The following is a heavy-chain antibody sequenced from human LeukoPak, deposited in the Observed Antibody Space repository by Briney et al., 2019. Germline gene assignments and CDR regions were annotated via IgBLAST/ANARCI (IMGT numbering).Heavy chain of an antibody. Sequence: GGSLRLSCAASGFTFSNYAMHWVRQAPGKGLEWVAVISYDGSNKYYADSVKGRFTISRDNSKNTLYLQMNSLRAEDTAVYYCARNPERFGELLPGYWGQGTLVTVSS. D-gene: IGHD3-10*01. V-gene: IGHV3-30*04. CDR3: ARNPERFGELLPGY. J-gene: IGHJ4*02. CDR1: GFTFSNYA. CDR2: ISYDGSNK.